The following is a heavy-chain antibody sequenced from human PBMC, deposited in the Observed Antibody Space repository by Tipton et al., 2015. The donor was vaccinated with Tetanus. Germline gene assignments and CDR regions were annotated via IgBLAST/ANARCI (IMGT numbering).Heavy chain of an antibody. CDR1: GGSISSSSYF. D-gene: IGHD6-13*01. V-gene: IGHV4-39*01. CDR3: ARPGGSSWYTHYLDY. Sequence: LRLSCTVSGGSISSSSYFWGWIRQPPGKGLEWIGSIYYSGSTYYNPSLKSRVTISVDTSKHQFSLKLSSVTAADTAVYYCARPGGSSWYTHYLDYWGQGTLVTVSS. J-gene: IGHJ4*02. CDR2: IYYSGST.